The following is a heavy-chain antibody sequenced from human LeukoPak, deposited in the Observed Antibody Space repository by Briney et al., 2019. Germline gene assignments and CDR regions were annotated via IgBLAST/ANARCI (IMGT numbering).Heavy chain of an antibody. CDR3: AELGITMIGGV. CDR1: GFTFSNYE. CDR2: ISSSGSTI. J-gene: IGHJ6*04. Sequence: LTGGSLRLSCAASGFTFSNYEMNWVRQAPGKGLEWVSYISSSGSTIYYADSVKGRFTISRDNAKNSLYLQMNSLRAEDTAVYYCAELGITMIGGVWGKGTTVTISS. D-gene: IGHD3-10*02. V-gene: IGHV3-48*03.